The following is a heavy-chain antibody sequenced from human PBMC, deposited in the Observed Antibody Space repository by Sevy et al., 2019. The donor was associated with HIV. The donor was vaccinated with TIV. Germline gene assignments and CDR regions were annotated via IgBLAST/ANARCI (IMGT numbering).Heavy chain of an antibody. CDR2: ISGSGDAT. CDR3: AKSDAFCSGTSCYFDY. V-gene: IGHV3-23*01. D-gene: IGHD2-2*01. Sequence: LSLTCAASGFTFRNYAMSWVRQAPGKGLEWVSAISGSGDATYYADSVKGRFTISRDNSRNTLYLQMNSLRAKDTAVYSCAKSDAFCSGTSCYFDYWGQGTLVTVSS. CDR1: GFTFRNYA. J-gene: IGHJ4*02.